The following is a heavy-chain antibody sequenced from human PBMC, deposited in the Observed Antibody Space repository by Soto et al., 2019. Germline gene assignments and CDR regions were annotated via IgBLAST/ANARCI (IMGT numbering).Heavy chain of an antibody. CDR3: TVYDYIWGSNRYRWAS. D-gene: IGHD3-16*02. Sequence: EVQLVESGGGLVKPGGSLTLSCAASGFPFTNAWMSWVRQVPGKGLEWVARVLSKADGGTTDYAAPVKDRFTISRDDSMNTLHLQMNSRKTEDTAVYYCTVYDYIWGSNRYRWASWGQGALVTVSS. V-gene: IGHV3-15*01. CDR1: GFPFTNAW. CDR2: VLSKADGGTT. J-gene: IGHJ5*02.